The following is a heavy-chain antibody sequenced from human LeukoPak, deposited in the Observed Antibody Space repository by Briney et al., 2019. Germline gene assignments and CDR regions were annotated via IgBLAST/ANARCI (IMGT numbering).Heavy chain of an antibody. Sequence: GGSLRLSCAASGFTFSSYAMHWVRQAPGKGLEWVAVISYDGSNKYYADSVKGRFTISRDNSKNTLYLQMNSLRAEDTAVYYCAREGSGWSESDAFDIWGQGTMVTVSS. V-gene: IGHV3-30-3*01. CDR1: GFTFSSYA. CDR3: AREGSGWSESDAFDI. J-gene: IGHJ3*02. D-gene: IGHD6-19*01. CDR2: ISYDGSNK.